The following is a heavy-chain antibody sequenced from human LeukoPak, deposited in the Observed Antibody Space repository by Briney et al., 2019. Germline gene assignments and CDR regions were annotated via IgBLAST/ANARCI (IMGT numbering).Heavy chain of an antibody. D-gene: IGHD6-19*01. CDR1: GFTFSSYG. CDR2: ISYDGSNK. J-gene: IGHJ4*02. CDR3: AKDAAIAVAGTWWYYFDY. Sequence: GGSLRLSCAASGFTFSSYGMHWVRQAPGKGLEWVAVISYDGSNKYYADSVKGRFTISRDNSKNTLYLQMNSLRAEDTAVYYCAKDAAIAVAGTWWYYFDYWGQGTPVTVSS. V-gene: IGHV3-30*18.